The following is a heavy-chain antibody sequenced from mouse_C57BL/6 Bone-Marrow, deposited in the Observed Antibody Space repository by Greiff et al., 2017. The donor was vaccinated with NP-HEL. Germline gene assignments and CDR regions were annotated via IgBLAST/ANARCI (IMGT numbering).Heavy chain of an antibody. Sequence: EVQLQQSGGGLVKPGGSLKLSCAASGFTFSSYAMSWVRQTPEKRLEWVATISDGGSYTYYPDNVKGRFTISRDNAKNNLYLQMSHLKSEDTAMYYCARVVYYDAMDYCGQGTSVTVSS. CDR1: GFTFSSYA. V-gene: IGHV5-4*01. CDR3: ARVVYYDAMDY. D-gene: IGHD2-1*01. CDR2: ISDGGSYT. J-gene: IGHJ4*01.